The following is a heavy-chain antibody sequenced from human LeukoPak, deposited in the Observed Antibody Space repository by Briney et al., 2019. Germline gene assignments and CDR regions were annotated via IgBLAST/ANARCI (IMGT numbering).Heavy chain of an antibody. J-gene: IGHJ4*02. V-gene: IGHV3-21*01. CDR2: ISSSSSYI. CDR1: GFTFSSYS. D-gene: IGHD6-19*01. CDR3: TEQIAVAGGFDY. Sequence: GGSLRLSCAASGFTFSSYSMNWVRQAPGKGLEWVSSISSSSSYIYYADSVKGRFTISRDNAKNSLYLQMNGLRAEDTAVYYCTEQIAVAGGFDYWGQGTLVTVSS.